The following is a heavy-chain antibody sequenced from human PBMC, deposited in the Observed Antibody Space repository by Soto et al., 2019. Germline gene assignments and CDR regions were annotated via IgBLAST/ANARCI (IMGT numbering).Heavy chain of an antibody. V-gene: IGHV1-3*01. CDR2: INAGNGNT. CDR3: ARDQGPNYYYYYYGMDV. D-gene: IGHD1-1*01. CDR1: GYTFTSYD. Sequence: DSVQVCCKSSGYTFTSYDMNWVRQAPGQRLEWMGWINAGNGNTKYSQKFQGRVTITRDTSASTAYMELSSLRSEDTAVYYCARDQGPNYYYYYYGMDVWGQGTTVTVSS. J-gene: IGHJ6*02.